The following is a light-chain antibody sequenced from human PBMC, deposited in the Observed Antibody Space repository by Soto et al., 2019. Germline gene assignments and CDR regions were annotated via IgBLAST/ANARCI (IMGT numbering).Light chain of an antibody. J-gene: IGLJ2*01. Sequence: QSVLTQPPSASGSPGQSVTISCTGTSSDVGDSDYVSWYQQHPGKAPKLMMYGVSKRPSGVTDRFSGSKSGNTASLTVSGLQAEDEADYYCSSYAGSNNFVIFGGGTKLTVL. CDR3: SSYAGSNNFVI. CDR1: SSDVGDSDY. V-gene: IGLV2-8*01. CDR2: GVS.